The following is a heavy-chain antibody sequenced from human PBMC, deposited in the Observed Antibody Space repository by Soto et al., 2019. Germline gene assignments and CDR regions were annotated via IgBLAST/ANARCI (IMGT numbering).Heavy chain of an antibody. D-gene: IGHD2-15*01. CDR1: GGSLSSSLYY. J-gene: IGHJ3*02. V-gene: IGHV4-39*07. CDR2: IYYSGST. CDR3: ARDWSYCSGGSCYRDAFDI. Sequence: PSETLSLTCTVSGGSLSSSLYYWGWIRQPPGKGLEWIGSIYYSGSTHYNPSLKSRVTISVDTSKNQFSLKLSSVTAADTAVYYCARDWSYCSGGSCYRDAFDIWGQGTMVTVSS.